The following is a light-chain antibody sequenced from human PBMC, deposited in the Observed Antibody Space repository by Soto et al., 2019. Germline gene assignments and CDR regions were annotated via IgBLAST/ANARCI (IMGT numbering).Light chain of an antibody. CDR2: DAS. J-gene: IGKJ4*01. Sequence: DIQMTQSPSSLSASVGDRVTITCRASQSISSYLNWYQQKPGKAPKVLIFDASSLESGVPSRFSGSGSATEFTLTISSLQPDDFATYYCQQINSFPLTFGGGTKVDI. V-gene: IGKV1-39*01. CDR3: QQINSFPLT. CDR1: QSISSY.